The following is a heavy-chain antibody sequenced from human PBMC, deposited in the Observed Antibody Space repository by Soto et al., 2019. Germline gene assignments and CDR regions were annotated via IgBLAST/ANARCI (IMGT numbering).Heavy chain of an antibody. CDR2: INHSGST. Sequence: SETLSLTCAVYGGSFSGYYWTWIRQPPGTGLEWIGEINHSGSTNYNPSLKSRVTISVDTSKNQFSLKLTSVTAADTAVYFCARHENLQGDYAYWGQGTLVPVSS. J-gene: IGHJ4*02. CDR3: ARHENLQGDYAY. D-gene: IGHD4-17*01. V-gene: IGHV4-34*01. CDR1: GGSFSGYY.